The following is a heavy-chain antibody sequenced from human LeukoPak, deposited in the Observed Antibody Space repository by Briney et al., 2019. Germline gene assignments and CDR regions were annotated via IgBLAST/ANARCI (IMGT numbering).Heavy chain of an antibody. Sequence: GGSLRLSCAASGFTFSNAWMSWVRQAPGKGLEWVGRIKSKTDGGTTDYAAPVKGRFTISRDDSKNTLYLQMNSLKTEDTAVYYCTTTYYYDSSGDYGAFDIWGQGTMVTVSS. J-gene: IGHJ3*02. CDR3: TTTYYYDSSGDYGAFDI. V-gene: IGHV3-15*01. CDR1: GFTFSNAW. CDR2: IKSKTDGGTT. D-gene: IGHD3-22*01.